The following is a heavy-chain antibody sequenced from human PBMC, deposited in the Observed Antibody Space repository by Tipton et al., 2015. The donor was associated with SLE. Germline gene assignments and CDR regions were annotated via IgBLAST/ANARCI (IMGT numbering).Heavy chain of an antibody. CDR3: ARGFRAAGRYFQH. D-gene: IGHD6-13*01. CDR2: INHSGST. V-gene: IGHV4-34*01. Sequence: TLSLTCAVYGGSFSGYYWSWIRQPPGKGLEWIGEINHSGSTNYNPSLKSRVTISVDTSKNQFSLKLSSVTAADTAAYYCARGFRAAGRYFQHWGQGTLVTVSS. J-gene: IGHJ1*01. CDR1: GGSFSGYY.